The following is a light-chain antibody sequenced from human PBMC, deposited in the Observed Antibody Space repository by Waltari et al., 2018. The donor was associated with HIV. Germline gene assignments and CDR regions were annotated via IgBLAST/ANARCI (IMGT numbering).Light chain of an antibody. V-gene: IGKV3-20*01. CDR2: GAS. J-gene: IGKJ2*01. CDR1: QTISSNY. CDR3: QQYASSVSYT. Sequence: EIVLTQSPGTLSLSPGERATLSCRVSQTISSNYLAWYQQKHGQAPSLLIYGASSRATGISDRFSGSGSGTDFTLTITKLEHEEFAVYYCQQYASSVSYTFGQGTKLEIK.